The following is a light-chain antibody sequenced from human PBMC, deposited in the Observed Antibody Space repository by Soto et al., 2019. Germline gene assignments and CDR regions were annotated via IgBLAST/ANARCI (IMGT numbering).Light chain of an antibody. CDR1: ASTFGRNY. J-gene: IGLJ1*01. CDR3: AAWDDNLSGFYV. V-gene: IGLV1-47*01. Sequence: QSVLTQSPSASGTPGQRVTISCSGSASTFGRNYVYWYQQLPGTAPKLLIYRNSQRPSGVPDRFSGSKSGTSASLAISGLRSEDEADCYCAAWDDNLSGFYVFGDGTKVTVL. CDR2: RNS.